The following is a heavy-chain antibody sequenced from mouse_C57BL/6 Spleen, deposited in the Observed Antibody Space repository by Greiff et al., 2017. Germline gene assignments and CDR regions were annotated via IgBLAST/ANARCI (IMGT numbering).Heavy chain of an antibody. V-gene: IGHV1-80*01. D-gene: IGHD1-1*01. J-gene: IGHJ2*01. Sequence: QVQLKQSGAELVKPGASVKISCKASGYAFSSYWMHWVKQRPGKGLEWIGQIYPGDGDTNYNGKFKGKATLTADKSSSPAYMQLSSLTSEDYAVDVCARSGSSGDGFDYWGQGTTLTVSA. CDR3: ARSGSSGDGFDY. CDR2: IYPGDGDT. CDR1: GYAFSSYW.